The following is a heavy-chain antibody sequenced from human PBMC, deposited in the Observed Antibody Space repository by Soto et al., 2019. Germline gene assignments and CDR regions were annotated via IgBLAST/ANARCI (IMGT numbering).Heavy chain of an antibody. CDR2: ISAYNGNT. CDR1: AYTFTSYG. Sequence: SVKVSCKASAYTFTSYGISWVRQAPGQGLEWMGWISAYNGNTNYAQKLQGRVTMTTDTSTSTAYMELRSLRSDDTAVYYCARDNVVVPAAIGNWFDPWGQGTLVTVSS. J-gene: IGHJ5*02. CDR3: ARDNVVVPAAIGNWFDP. V-gene: IGHV1-18*04. D-gene: IGHD2-2*02.